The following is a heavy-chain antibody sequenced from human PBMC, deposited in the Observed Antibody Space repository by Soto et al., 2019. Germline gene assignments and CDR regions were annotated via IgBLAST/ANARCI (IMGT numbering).Heavy chain of an antibody. CDR3: AKGRSYYYYYGVDV. CDR2: ISFAGTNE. J-gene: IGHJ6*02. V-gene: IGHV3-30-3*01. Sequence: PGGSLRLSCAASGFTFSTYAMHWVRQAPGKGLEWVALISFAGTNEYYADSVKGRFTISRDNSKSTLYLQMNSLRAEDTALYYCAKGRSYYYYYGVDVWGQGITVTVSS. CDR1: GFTFSTYA.